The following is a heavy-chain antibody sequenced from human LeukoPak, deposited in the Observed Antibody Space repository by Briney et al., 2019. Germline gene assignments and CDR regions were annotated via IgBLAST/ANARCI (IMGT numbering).Heavy chain of an antibody. V-gene: IGHV3-7*01. J-gene: IGHJ4*02. Sequence: GGSLRLSCAASGFSFNAAYMSWLRQAPGRGLQWVANIDRDGRVKYYASSVKGRFTISRDNAENSLYLQMNSLRAEDTAVYYCARDWTRFDYWGQGILVTVSS. CDR3: ARDWTRFDY. CDR2: IDRDGRVK. CDR1: GFSFNAAY. D-gene: IGHD3/OR15-3a*01.